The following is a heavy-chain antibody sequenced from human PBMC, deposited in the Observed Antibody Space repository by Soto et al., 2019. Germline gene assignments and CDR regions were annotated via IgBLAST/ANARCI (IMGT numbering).Heavy chain of an antibody. J-gene: IGHJ3*02. CDR2: ISSSSSYI. D-gene: IGHD3-22*01. Sequence: GGSLRLSCAASGFTFSSYSMNWVRQAPGKGLEWVSSISSSSSYIYYADSVKGRFTISRDNAKNPLYLQMNSLRAEDTAVYYCARDRDYYDSSGYPDAFDIWGQGTMVTVSS. CDR1: GFTFSSYS. V-gene: IGHV3-21*01. CDR3: ARDRDYYDSSGYPDAFDI.